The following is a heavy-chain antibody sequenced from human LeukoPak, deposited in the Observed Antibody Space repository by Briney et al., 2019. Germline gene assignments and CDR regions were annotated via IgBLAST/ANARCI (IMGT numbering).Heavy chain of an antibody. CDR2: INGDGSTT. V-gene: IGHV3-74*01. Sequence: GGSLRLSCAASGFTFRSCWMHWVRQAPGKELVWVSRINGDGSTTNYADSVRGRFTISRDNAKSTLYLQMNSLRVDDSAVYYCASLVGGYYPPVEAFDIWGQGTMVTVSS. J-gene: IGHJ3*02. CDR1: GFTFRSCW. CDR3: ASLVGGYYPPVEAFDI. D-gene: IGHD6-25*01.